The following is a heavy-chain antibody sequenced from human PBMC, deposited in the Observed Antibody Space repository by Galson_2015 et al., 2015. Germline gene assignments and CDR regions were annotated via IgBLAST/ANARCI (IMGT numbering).Heavy chain of an antibody. Sequence: YSGSTYYNPSLKSRVTIFVDTSKNQFSLEVNSVTAADTAVYYCASHVWGSWYYFDYWGQGTLVTVFS. V-gene: IGHV4-39*01. CDR2: YSGST. D-gene: IGHD6-13*01. J-gene: IGHJ4*02. CDR3: ASHVWGSWYYFDY.